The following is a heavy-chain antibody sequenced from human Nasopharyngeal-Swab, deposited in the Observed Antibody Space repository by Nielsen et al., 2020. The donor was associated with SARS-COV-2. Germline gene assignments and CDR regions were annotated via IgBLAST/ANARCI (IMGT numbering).Heavy chain of an antibody. V-gene: IGHV3-7*04. CDR2: IKQDGREQ. Sequence: GGSLRLSCAASGFPLSHYYMTWVRQPPGKGLEWVSNIKQDGREQFYADSVKGRFTISRDNAKNSLFLQMDSLRADDTAVYYCARESVVTGMDDATDVWGQGTMVIVS. J-gene: IGHJ3*01. D-gene: IGHD2-21*02. CDR1: GFPLSHYY. CDR3: ARESVVTGMDDATDV.